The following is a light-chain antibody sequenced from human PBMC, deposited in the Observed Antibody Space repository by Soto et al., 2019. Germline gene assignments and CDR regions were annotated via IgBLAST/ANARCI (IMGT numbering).Light chain of an antibody. J-gene: IGLJ1*01. CDR2: EGT. CDR3: CSYASSSSYV. V-gene: IGLV2-23*01. Sequence: QSALTQPASVSGSPGQLITISCSGTTSDVGGYNLVSWYQQHTAKAPKLLIYEGTQRPSGVSSRFSGSKSGNTASLTISGLQAEDEADYYCCSYASSSSYVFGTGTKVTVL. CDR1: TSDVGGYNL.